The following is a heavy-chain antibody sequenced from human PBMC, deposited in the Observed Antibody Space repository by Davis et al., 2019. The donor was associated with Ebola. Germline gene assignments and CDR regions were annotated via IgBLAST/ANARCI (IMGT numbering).Heavy chain of an antibody. D-gene: IGHD5-24*01. CDR3: ARGVEMATMWDAFDI. CDR2: IIPILDIA. J-gene: IGHJ3*02. Sequence: SVTVSCKASVGTFSSYAISWVRQAPGQGLEWMGRIIPILDIANYAQKFQGRVTIAADKSTSTAYMELSSLRSEDTAVYYCARGVEMATMWDAFDIWGQGTMVTVSS. V-gene: IGHV1-69*04. CDR1: VGTFSSYA.